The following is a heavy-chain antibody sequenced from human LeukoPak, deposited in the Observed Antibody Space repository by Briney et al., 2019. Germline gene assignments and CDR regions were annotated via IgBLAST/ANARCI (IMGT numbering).Heavy chain of an antibody. V-gene: IGHV4-4*07. CDR3: ARAEQVVVIKVRWFDP. D-gene: IGHD3-22*01. Sequence: PSETLSLTCTVSGGSISDYYWSWIRQPAGKGLEWIGRIYTSGSSNYNPSLKSRVTMSVDTSKNQFSLKLSSVTAADTAVYYCARAEQVVVIKVRWFDPWGQGTLVTVSS. CDR1: GGSISDYY. CDR2: IYTSGSS. J-gene: IGHJ5*02.